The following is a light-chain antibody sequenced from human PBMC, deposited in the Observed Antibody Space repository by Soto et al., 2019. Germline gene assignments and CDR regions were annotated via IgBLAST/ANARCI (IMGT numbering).Light chain of an antibody. CDR3: CSYGRSVV. CDR2: DAS. CDR1: SNDVGTYNL. Sequence: QSVLTQPASVSGSPGQSITISCTGISNDVGTYNLVSWYQHHPGKAPKLIIYDASKRPSGVPNRFSGSKSGNTASLTISGLHAEDEADYYCCSYGRSVVFGGGTQLTVL. J-gene: IGLJ2*01. V-gene: IGLV2-23*01.